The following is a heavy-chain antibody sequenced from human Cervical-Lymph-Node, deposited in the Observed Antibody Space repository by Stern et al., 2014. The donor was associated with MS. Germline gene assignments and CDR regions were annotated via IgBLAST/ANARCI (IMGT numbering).Heavy chain of an antibody. D-gene: IGHD4-17*01. V-gene: IGHV3-30*18. CDR3: TKDRPYYDYGDYVFES. J-gene: IGHJ4*02. CDR2: ISYEGGEK. Sequence: QVQLVQSGGGVVQPGRSLRLSCVASGFSFESHGMHWVRQAPGKGLELVAVISYEGGEKYYADSVQGRFSILRDNSRNTLHLQMNSLRVEDTAVYYCTKDRPYYDYGDYVFESWGQGTLVTVSS. CDR1: GFSFESHG.